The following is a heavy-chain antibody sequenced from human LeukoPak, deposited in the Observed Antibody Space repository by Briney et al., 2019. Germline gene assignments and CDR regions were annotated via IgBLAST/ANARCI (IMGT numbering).Heavy chain of an antibody. V-gene: IGHV3-23*01. CDR3: TSFAPYEAFDI. CDR2: LSGDST. J-gene: IGHJ3*02. Sequence: GGSLRLSCAASGFAFSNYAMSWVRQAPGKGLEWASALSGDSTYYADSVKGRFTISRDNSKNTLYLQMNSLRAEDTAIYYCTSFAPYEAFDIWGQGTMVTVSS. CDR1: GFAFSNYA.